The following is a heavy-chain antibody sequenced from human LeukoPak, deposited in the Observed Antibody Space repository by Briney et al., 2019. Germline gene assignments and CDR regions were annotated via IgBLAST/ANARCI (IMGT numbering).Heavy chain of an antibody. CDR2: ISSSSSYI. J-gene: IGHJ4*02. V-gene: IGHV3-21*01. Sequence: GGSLILSCAASGFTFSSYSMNWVRQAPGKGLEWVSSISSSSSYIYYADSVKGRFTISRDNAKNSLYLQMNSLRAEDTAVYYCARNYGGNSGPIDYWGQGTLVTVSS. D-gene: IGHD4-23*01. CDR3: ARNYGGNSGPIDY. CDR1: GFTFSSYS.